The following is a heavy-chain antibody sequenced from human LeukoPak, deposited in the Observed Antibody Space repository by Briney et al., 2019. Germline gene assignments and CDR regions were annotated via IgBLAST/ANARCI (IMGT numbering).Heavy chain of an antibody. V-gene: IGHV4-59*01. CDR3: AREGYSYGLDY. D-gene: IGHD5-18*01. CDR1: GGSISSYY. J-gene: IGHJ4*02. CDR2: IYYSGST. Sequence: SETLSLTCTVSGGSISSYYWSWIRQPPGKGLEWIGYIYYSGSTNYNPSLKSRATISVDTSKNQFSLKLSSVTAADTAVYYCAREGYSYGLDYWGQGTLVTVSS.